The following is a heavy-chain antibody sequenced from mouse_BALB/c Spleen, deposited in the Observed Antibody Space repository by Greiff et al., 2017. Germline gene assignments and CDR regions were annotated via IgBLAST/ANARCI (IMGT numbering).Heavy chain of an antibody. V-gene: IGHV1S137*01. J-gene: IGHJ4*01. D-gene: IGHD1-1*01. Sequence: VQLQQSGAELVKPGASVKLSCTASGFNIKDTYMHWVKQSHAKSLEWIGVISTYYGDASYNQKFKGKATMTVDKSSSTAYMELARLTSEDSAIYYCAERGILRRWGQGTSVTVSS. CDR1: GFNIKDTY. CDR2: ISTYYGDA. CDR3: AERGILRR.